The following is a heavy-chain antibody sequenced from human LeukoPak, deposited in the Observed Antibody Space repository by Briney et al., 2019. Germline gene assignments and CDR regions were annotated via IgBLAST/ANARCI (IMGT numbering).Heavy chain of an antibody. Sequence: GALVKVSCKASGYTFTGYYMHWVRQAPGQGLEWMGWINPNSGGTNYAQKFQGRVTMTRDTSISTAYMELSRLRSDDTAVYYCARVVVAVAGSYFDYWGQGTLVTVSS. CDR2: INPNSGGT. V-gene: IGHV1-2*02. CDR3: ARVVVAVAGSYFDY. J-gene: IGHJ4*02. D-gene: IGHD6-19*01. CDR1: GYTFTGYY.